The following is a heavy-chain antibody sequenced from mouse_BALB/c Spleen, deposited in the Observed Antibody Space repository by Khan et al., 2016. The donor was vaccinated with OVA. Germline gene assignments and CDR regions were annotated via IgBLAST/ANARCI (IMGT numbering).Heavy chain of an antibody. V-gene: IGHV1S136*01. CDR1: GYKFNNND. CDR3: ENEASNWDFPFTY. J-gene: IGHJ3*01. D-gene: IGHD4-1*01. Sequence: VQLQQPGPVLVKPGASVKMSCKASGYKFNNNDIHWVKQKPGQGLEWIGYINPDNDGTRYNENFKGKATLTSDKSSSTAYLELSRLTSEDSAVSYCENEASNWDFPFTYWGQGTLVTVSA. CDR2: INPDNDGT.